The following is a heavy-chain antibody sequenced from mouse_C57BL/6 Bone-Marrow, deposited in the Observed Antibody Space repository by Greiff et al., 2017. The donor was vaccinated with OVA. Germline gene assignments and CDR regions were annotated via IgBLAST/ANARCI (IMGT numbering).Heavy chain of an antibody. CDR2: FNPNYRTT. J-gene: IGHJ3*01. Sequence: FQLQQSGPELVKPGASVKISCKASGYSFTDYHMNWVKQSNGKSLEWIGVFNPNYRTTSYNQKFKGKATLTVEQSSSTAYMQLNSLPSEDSAVYYCARGSLRRGAWFAYWGQGALVTVSA. CDR1: GYSFTDYH. V-gene: IGHV1-39*01. CDR3: ARGSLRRGAWFAY. D-gene: IGHD2-12*01.